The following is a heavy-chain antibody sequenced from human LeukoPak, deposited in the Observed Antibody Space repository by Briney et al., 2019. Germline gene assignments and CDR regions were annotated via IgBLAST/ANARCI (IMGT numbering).Heavy chain of an antibody. Sequence: ASVKVSCKASGYTFTSYGISWVRQAPGQGLEWMGWISAYNGNTNYAQKLQGRVTMTTDTSTSTAYMELRSLRSDDTAVYYCAREKGSTWSSFFDAFDIWGQGTMVTVSS. V-gene: IGHV1-18*01. D-gene: IGHD3-10*01. J-gene: IGHJ3*02. CDR1: GYTFTSYG. CDR3: AREKGSTWSSFFDAFDI. CDR2: ISAYNGNT.